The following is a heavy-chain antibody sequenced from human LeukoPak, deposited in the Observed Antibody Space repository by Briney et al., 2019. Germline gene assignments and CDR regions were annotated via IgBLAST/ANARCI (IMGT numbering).Heavy chain of an antibody. CDR3: ARMGGGSGSYYNFDY. CDR1: GYTFTGYY. V-gene: IGHV1-2*02. Sequence: ASVKVSCKASGYTFTGYYMHWVRQAPGQGLEWMGWINPNSGGTNYAQKLQGRVTMTRHPSISTAYMELSRLRSDDTAVYYCARMGGGSGSYYNFDYWGQGTLVTVSS. J-gene: IGHJ4*02. CDR2: INPNSGGT. D-gene: IGHD3-10*01.